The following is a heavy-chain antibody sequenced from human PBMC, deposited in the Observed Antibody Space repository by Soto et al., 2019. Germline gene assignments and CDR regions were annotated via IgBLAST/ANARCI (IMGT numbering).Heavy chain of an antibody. Sequence: SETLSLTCTVSGGSISSYYWSWIRQPPGKGLEWIGYIYYSGSTNYNPSLKSRVTISVGTSKNQFSLKLSSVTAADTAVYYCARLEYSSSIWFDPWGQGTLVTVSS. V-gene: IGHV4-59*01. J-gene: IGHJ5*02. CDR1: GGSISSYY. CDR2: IYYSGST. CDR3: ARLEYSSSIWFDP. D-gene: IGHD6-6*01.